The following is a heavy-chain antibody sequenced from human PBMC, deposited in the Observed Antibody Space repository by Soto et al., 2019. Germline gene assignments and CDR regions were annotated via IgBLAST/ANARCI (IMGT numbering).Heavy chain of an antibody. CDR2: ISSSSSYI. V-gene: IGHV3-21*01. CDR1: GFTFSSYS. D-gene: IGHD5-18*01. CDR3: ASWVRGDTARFDY. Sequence: EVQLVGSGGGLVKPGGSLRLSCAASGFTFSSYSMNWVRQVPGKGLEWVSSISSSSSYIYYADSVKGRFTISRDNAKNSLYLQMNSLRAEDTAVYYCASWVRGDTARFDYWGQGTLVTVSS. J-gene: IGHJ4*02.